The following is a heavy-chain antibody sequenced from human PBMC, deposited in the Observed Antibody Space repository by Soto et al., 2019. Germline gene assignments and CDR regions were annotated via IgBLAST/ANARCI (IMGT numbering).Heavy chain of an antibody. D-gene: IGHD5-18*01. J-gene: IGHJ6*03. CDR3: AYAAAKYYYYYMDV. CDR1: GFTFDDYA. V-gene: IGHV3-9*01. CDR2: ISWSSGSI. Sequence: GGSLRLSCAASGFTFDDYAMHWVRQAPGKGLEWVSGISWSSGSIGYADSVKGRFTISRDNAKNSLYLQMNSLRAEDTALYYCAYAAAKYYYYYMDVWGKGTTVTVSS.